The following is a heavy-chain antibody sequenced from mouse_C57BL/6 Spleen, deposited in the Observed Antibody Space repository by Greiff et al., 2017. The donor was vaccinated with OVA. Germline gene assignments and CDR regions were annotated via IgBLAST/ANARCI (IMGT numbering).Heavy chain of an antibody. D-gene: IGHD2-1*01. CDR3: ARDRGYYGNPYYFDY. J-gene: IGHJ2*01. V-gene: IGHV5-4*01. CDR1: GFTFSSYA. CDR2: ISDGGSYT. Sequence: EVQVVESGGGLVKPGGSLKLSCAASGFTFSSYAMSWVRQTPEKRLEWVATISDGGSYTYYPDNVKGRFTISRDNAKNNLYLQMSHLKSEDTAMYYCARDRGYYGNPYYFDYWGQGITLTVSS.